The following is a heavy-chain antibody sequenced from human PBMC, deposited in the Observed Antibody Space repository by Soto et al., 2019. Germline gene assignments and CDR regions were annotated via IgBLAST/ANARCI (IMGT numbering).Heavy chain of an antibody. CDR3: ARGDGRGSTGFYYYYGMDV. CDR1: GFTFNNYF. CDR2: ISPYDGST. J-gene: IGHJ6*02. D-gene: IGHD1-26*01. V-gene: IGHV1-46*02. Sequence: QVQLVQSGADVKKPGASVKVSCKASGFTFNNYFFHWVRQAPRQGLEWMGIISPYDGSTNYEQSLQGRVTMTSDTSTSTVYMELSSLRSEDTAVYYCARGDGRGSTGFYYYYGMDVWGHGTTVTVSS.